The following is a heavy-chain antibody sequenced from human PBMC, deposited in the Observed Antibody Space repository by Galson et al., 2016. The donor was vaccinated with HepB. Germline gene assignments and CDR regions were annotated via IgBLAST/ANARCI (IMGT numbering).Heavy chain of an antibody. CDR3: ARANLYNWFDP. D-gene: IGHD2-15*01. CDR1: GFIFSTYD. J-gene: IGHJ5*02. V-gene: IGHV3-48*02. Sequence: LRLSCAASGFIFSTYDINWVRQAPGKGLEWISYISGSGSTIFYADSVKGRFTISRDNAKNSVYLQMNSLRDEDTAVYFCARANLYNWFDPWGQGTLVTVSS. CDR2: ISGSGSTI.